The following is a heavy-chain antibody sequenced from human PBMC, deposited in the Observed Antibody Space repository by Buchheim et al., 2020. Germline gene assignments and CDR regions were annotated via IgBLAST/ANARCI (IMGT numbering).Heavy chain of an antibody. V-gene: IGHV3-30*18. J-gene: IGHJ6*02. CDR3: AKDLAKYSNYHYYGMDV. D-gene: IGHD4-11*01. CDR1: GFSFSSYG. Sequence: QVHLVESGGGVVQPGGSLRLSCAVSGFSFSSYGMHWVRQAPGKGLEWVAVISYDGTNKYYTDSVKGRFTISRDNSKNTLYLQMNSLRAEDTAVYYCAKDLAKYSNYHYYGMDVWGQGTT. CDR2: ISYDGTNK.